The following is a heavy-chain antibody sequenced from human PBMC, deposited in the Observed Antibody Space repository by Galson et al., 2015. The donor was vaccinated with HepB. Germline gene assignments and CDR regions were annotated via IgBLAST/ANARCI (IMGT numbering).Heavy chain of an antibody. CDR1: GFTFSSYS. D-gene: IGHD5-12*01. CDR2: ISDSSSSYI. Sequence: SLRLSCAASGFTFSSYSMNWVRQAPGKGLEWVSSISDSSSSYIYYADSMKGRFTISRDNAKNSLFLQMNSLRAEDTAVYYCARAHQFTGYVFDYWGQGTLVTVSS. J-gene: IGHJ4*02. CDR3: ARAHQFTGYVFDY. V-gene: IGHV3-21*01.